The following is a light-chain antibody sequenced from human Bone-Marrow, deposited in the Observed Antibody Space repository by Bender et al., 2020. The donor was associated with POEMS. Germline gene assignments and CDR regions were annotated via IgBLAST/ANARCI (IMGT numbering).Light chain of an antibody. Sequence: QSALNQPASVSGSPGQSITISCTGTSGDVGTYNFVSWYQHHPGKAPKLMIYDVTKRPSGVSNRFSGSKSDNTASLTISGLQAEDEADYYFCSYAASGGVFGGGTKLTVL. CDR1: SGDVGTYNF. J-gene: IGLJ2*01. V-gene: IGLV2-23*02. CDR3: CSYAASGGV. CDR2: DVT.